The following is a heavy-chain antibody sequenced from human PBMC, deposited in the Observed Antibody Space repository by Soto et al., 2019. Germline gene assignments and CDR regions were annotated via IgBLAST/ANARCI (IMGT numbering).Heavy chain of an antibody. CDR3: ARLGGYYYYGMDV. V-gene: IGHV5-51*01. CDR2: IYPGDSDT. Sequence: GESLKISCKGSGYSFTSYWIGWVRQMPGKGLEWMGIIYPGDSDTRYSQSFQGQVTISADKSISTGYLQWNSLKASDTAMYYGARLGGYYYYGMDVWGQGTTVTVSS. J-gene: IGHJ6*02. CDR1: GYSFTSYW.